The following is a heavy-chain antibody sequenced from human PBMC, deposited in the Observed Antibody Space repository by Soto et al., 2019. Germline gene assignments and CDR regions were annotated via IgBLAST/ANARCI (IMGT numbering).Heavy chain of an antibody. CDR1: GFTFSSYG. CDR2: IWYDGSNK. Sequence: GGSLRLSCAASGFTFSSYGMHWVRQAPGKGLEWVAVIWYDGSNKYYADSVKGRFTISRDNSKNTLYLQMSSLRAEDTAVYYCARGLGRAAALGMDVWGQGTTVTVSS. J-gene: IGHJ6*02. D-gene: IGHD6-13*01. V-gene: IGHV3-33*01. CDR3: ARGLGRAAALGMDV.